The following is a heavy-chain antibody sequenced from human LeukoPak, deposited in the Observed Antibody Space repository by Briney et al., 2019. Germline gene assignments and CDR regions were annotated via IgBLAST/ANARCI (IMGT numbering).Heavy chain of an antibody. CDR2: ISSSSSYI. V-gene: IGHV3-21*01. Sequence: KTGGSLRLSCAASGFTFSSYAMSWVRQTPGKGLEWVSSISSSSSYIYYADSVKGRFTISRDNAKNSLYLQMNSLRAEDTAVYYCARKVQWLDYYMDVWGKGTTVTISS. CDR1: GFTFSSYA. J-gene: IGHJ6*03. D-gene: IGHD6-19*01. CDR3: ARKVQWLDYYMDV.